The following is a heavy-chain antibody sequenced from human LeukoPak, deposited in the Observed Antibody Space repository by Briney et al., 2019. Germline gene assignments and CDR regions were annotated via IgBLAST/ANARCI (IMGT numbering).Heavy chain of an antibody. CDR2: IKRKTDGETT. D-gene: IGHD3-16*01. CDR3: ATASSGLFY. Sequence: ESLRLSCAASGLTFSNAWMSWVRQAPGEGLEWVGRIKRKTDGETTEYVAPVKGRFTISRDDSKNTLYLQMNSLKAEDTGVYYCATASSGLFYWGQGTLVTVSS. CDR1: GLTFSNAW. V-gene: IGHV3-15*01. J-gene: IGHJ4*02.